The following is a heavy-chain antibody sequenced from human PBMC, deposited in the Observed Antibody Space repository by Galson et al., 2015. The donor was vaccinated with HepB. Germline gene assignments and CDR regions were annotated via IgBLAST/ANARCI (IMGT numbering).Heavy chain of an antibody. CDR3: ARGAYDILTGYQFYFDY. Sequence: ETLSLTCTVSGGSISSKYWSWIRQPPGKGLEWIGYMYYSGSTNYNPSLQSRVTISVEASKNQISLKLRSVTAADTAVYYCARGAYDILTGYQFYFDYWGQGTLVTVSS. J-gene: IGHJ4*02. CDR2: MYYSGST. V-gene: IGHV4-59*01. D-gene: IGHD3-9*01. CDR1: GGSISSKY.